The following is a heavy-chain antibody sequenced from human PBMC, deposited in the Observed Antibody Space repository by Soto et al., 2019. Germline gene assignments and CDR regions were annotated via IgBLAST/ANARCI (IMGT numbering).Heavy chain of an antibody. V-gene: IGHV5-51*01. J-gene: IGHJ5*02. D-gene: IGHD3-22*01. Sequence: GESLKISCRTSGYRFTSYWIAWVRQMPGKGLEWMGIIFPSDSDTRYSPSFHGQVTISADRSTITNFLQWASQKPSDTALSFCARKDKSGYFDWFDPWGQGTLVTV. CDR1: GYRFTSYW. CDR2: IFPSDSDT. CDR3: ARKDKSGYFDWFDP.